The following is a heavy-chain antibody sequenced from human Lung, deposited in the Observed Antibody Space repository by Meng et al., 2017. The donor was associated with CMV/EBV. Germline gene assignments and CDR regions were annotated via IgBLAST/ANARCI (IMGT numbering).Heavy chain of an antibody. CDR1: GFTFKNNY. J-gene: IGHJ4*02. D-gene: IGHD3-10*01. CDR2: ISSGVST. Sequence: GSXRLSCAGSGFTFKNNYMTWVRQFPGKGLEWVSVISSGVSTYYADSVKGRFTISRDNSKNTLYLQMNSLRAEDTAVYYCTSSHFGESSLDYWGRGALVTVSS. CDR3: TSSHFGESSLDY. V-gene: IGHV3-66*02.